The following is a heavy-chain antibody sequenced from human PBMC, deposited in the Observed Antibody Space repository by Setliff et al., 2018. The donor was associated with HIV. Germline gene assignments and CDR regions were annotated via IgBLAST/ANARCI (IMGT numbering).Heavy chain of an antibody. CDR2: INPSGGSA. Sequence: GASVKVSCKASGYIFTSYYLHWVRQAPGQGLEWMGMINPSGGSASYAQKFQGRVTMSRDTSTSTVYMELSSLRSEDTAVYYCARDYFDSSAYHYGFGAFDIWGQGTMVTVSS. D-gene: IGHD3-22*01. CDR1: GYIFTSYY. V-gene: IGHV1-46*01. J-gene: IGHJ3*02. CDR3: ARDYFDSSAYHYGFGAFDI.